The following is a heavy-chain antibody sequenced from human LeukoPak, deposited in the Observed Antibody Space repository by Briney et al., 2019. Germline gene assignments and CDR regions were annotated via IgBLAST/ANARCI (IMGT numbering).Heavy chain of an antibody. CDR2: ISYDGSNK. D-gene: IGHD3-22*01. J-gene: IGHJ4*02. CDR1: GFTFSSYA. Sequence: TGGSLRLSCAASGFTFSSYAMHWVRQAPGKGLEWVAVISYDGSNKYYADSVKGRFTISRDNSKNTLYPQMNSLRAEDTAVYYCAGETSGYYLDYWGQGTLVTVSS. V-gene: IGHV3-30*04. CDR3: AGETSGYYLDY.